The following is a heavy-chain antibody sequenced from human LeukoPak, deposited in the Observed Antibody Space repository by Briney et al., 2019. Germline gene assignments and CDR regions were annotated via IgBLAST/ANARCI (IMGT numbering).Heavy chain of an antibody. CDR3: AKDVERGFDYTNSLDY. CDR2: IWSDGTSK. CDR1: GFRFTSYG. V-gene: IGHV3-33*06. D-gene: IGHD4-11*01. J-gene: IGHJ4*02. Sequence: PGGSLRLSCAASGFRFTSYGMHWVRQAPGKGLEWVAVIWSDGTSKYYADSVKGRFAISRDDFNNMVYLQMNSLRAEDTAVYYCAKDVERGFDYTNSLDYWGQGTLATVSS.